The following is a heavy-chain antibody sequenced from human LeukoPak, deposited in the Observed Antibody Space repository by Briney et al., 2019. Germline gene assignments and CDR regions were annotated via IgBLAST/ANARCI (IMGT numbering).Heavy chain of an antibody. D-gene: IGHD3-10*01. Sequence: GRSLRLSCAASGFTFSSYGMHWVRQAPGKGLEWVAVISYDGSNKYYADSVKGRFTISRDNSKNTLYLQMNSLRAEDTAVYYCASRYYYGSGSPWGQGTLVTVSS. CDR3: ASRYYYGSGSP. V-gene: IGHV3-30*03. CDR1: GFTFSSYG. CDR2: ISYDGSNK. J-gene: IGHJ5*02.